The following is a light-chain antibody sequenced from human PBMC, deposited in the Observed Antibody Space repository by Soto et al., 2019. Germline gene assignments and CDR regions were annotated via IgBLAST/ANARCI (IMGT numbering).Light chain of an antibody. CDR2: DAS. CDR3: QQYNTHST. J-gene: IGKJ5*01. V-gene: IGKV1-5*01. CDR1: QSISRW. Sequence: IQMTQSPSTLSASIGDRVTITCRASQSISRWLAWYQQKPGKAPKALIYDASTLRSGVPSRFSGGGSGTEFTLTISSMTPDDFATDYCQQYNTHSTFCQGTRLEIK.